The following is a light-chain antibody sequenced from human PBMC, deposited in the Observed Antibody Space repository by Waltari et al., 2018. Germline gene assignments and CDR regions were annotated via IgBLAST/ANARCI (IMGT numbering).Light chain of an antibody. V-gene: IGKV3-11*01. CDR2: ETS. Sequence: EIVLTQSPATLSLSPGERATLSCRATQSVSYYLAWYQQRPGQAPRLLIYETSNRATGIPARFSGSVSETHFTLTISSLVPEDFAVYYCQQRRNWPFTFGGGTKVEIK. CDR3: QQRRNWPFT. CDR1: QSVSYY. J-gene: IGKJ4*01.